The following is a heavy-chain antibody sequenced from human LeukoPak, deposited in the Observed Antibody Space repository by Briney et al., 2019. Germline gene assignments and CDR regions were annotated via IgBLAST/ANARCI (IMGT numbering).Heavy chain of an antibody. V-gene: IGHV3-33*08. CDR3: ARDPGDYYGSGSSDAFDI. Sequence: PGGSLRLSCAASGFTVSDNYMSWVRQAPGKGLEWVAVIWYDGSSKYYADSVKGRFTISRDNSKNTLYLQMNSLRAEDTAVYYCARDPGDYYGSGSSDAFDIWGQGTMVTVSS. CDR2: IWYDGSSK. J-gene: IGHJ3*02. D-gene: IGHD3-10*01. CDR1: GFTVSDNY.